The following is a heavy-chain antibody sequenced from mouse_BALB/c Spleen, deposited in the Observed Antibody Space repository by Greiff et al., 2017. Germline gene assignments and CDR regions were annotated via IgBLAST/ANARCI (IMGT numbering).Heavy chain of an antibody. Sequence: QVQLKESGPGLVAPSQSLSITCTVSGFSLTSYGVHWVRQPPGKGLEWLGVIWAGGSTNYNSALMSRLSISKDNSKSQVFLKMNGLQTDDTAMYYCARDKKYGNYEWYFDVWGAGTTVTVSS. D-gene: IGHD2-10*02. CDR1: GFSLTSYG. J-gene: IGHJ1*01. V-gene: IGHV2-9*02. CDR3: ARDKKYGNYEWYFDV. CDR2: IWAGGST.